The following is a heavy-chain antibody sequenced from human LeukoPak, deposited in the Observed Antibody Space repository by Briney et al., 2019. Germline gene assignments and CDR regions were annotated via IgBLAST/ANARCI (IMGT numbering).Heavy chain of an antibody. J-gene: IGHJ4*02. D-gene: IGHD3-9*01. Sequence: GESLRISCKGSGYSFTSYWISWVRQAPGQGLEWMGIINPSGGSTSYAQKFQGRVTMTRDTSTSTVYMELSSLRSEDTAVYYCARNSLPNYDILTGYLQPANYWGQGTLVTVSS. CDR3: ARNSLPNYDILTGYLQPANY. CDR2: INPSGGST. CDR1: GYSFTSYW. V-gene: IGHV1-46*01.